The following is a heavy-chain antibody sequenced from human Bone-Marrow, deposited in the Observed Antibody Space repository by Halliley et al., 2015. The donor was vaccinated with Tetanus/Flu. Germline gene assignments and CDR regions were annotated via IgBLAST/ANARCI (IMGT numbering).Heavy chain of an antibody. CDR1: GFTFRAHI. J-gene: IGHJ4*02. CDR3: TRDRPTLSYYDNSVYSLDH. CDR2: IWSDGTNT. D-gene: IGHD3-22*01. V-gene: IGHV3-33*01. Sequence: SLRLSCAASGFTFRAHIMHWVRQAPGKGLEWVAFIWSDGTNTLYADSVKGRFIISRDNSNNTLYLQMKGLRAEDTAVYYCTRDRPTLSYYDNSVYSLDHWGQGTLVTVSS.